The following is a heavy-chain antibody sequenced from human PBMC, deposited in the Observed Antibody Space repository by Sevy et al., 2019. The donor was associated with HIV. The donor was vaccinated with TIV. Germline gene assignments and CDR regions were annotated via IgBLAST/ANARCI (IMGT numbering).Heavy chain of an antibody. CDR1: GGSISSGDYY. Sequence: SETLSLTCTVSGGSISSGDYYGSWIRQPPGKGLEWIGYIYYSGSTYYNPSLKSRVTISVDTSKNQFSLKLSSVTAADTAVYYCARARITMVRAVIIGDWFDPWGQGTLVTVSS. D-gene: IGHD3-10*01. CDR3: ARARITMVRAVIIGDWFDP. V-gene: IGHV4-30-4*01. CDR2: IYYSGST. J-gene: IGHJ5*02.